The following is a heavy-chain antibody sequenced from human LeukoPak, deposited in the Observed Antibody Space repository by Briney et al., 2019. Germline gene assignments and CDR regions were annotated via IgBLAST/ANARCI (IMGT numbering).Heavy chain of an antibody. Sequence: GSLRLSCAASGFTFSSYAMSWVRQAPGKGLEWVSTFSGSGGRTYYADSVEGRFTISRDNSKNTLYLQMNSLRAEDTAVYYCAKDLGPVSSGWFDYWGQGTLVTVSS. CDR3: AKDLGPVSSGWFDY. V-gene: IGHV3-23*01. D-gene: IGHD6-19*01. CDR1: GFTFSSYA. CDR2: FSGSGGRT. J-gene: IGHJ4*02.